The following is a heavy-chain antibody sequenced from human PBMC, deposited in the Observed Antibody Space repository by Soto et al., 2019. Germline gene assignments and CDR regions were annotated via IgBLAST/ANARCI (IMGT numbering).Heavy chain of an antibody. Sequence: QVHLVQSGAEVRKPGASVKVSCKGSGYTFTSYGIAWVRQAPGQGLEWMGWISAHNDNPNYAQKVQGRVTVPRDTSTSTAYMELRNLRSDDTAVYYCARGRYGDYWGQGALVTVSS. CDR3: ARGRYGDY. CDR2: ISAHNDNP. CDR1: GYTFTSYG. D-gene: IGHD1-1*01. J-gene: IGHJ4*02. V-gene: IGHV1-18*01.